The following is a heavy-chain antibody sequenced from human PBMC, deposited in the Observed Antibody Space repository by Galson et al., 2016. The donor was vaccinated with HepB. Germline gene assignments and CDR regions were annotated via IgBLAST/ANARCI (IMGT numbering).Heavy chain of an antibody. J-gene: IGHJ4*02. CDR3: GREEAGDYHFDY. CDR2: IWYDESDK. Sequence: SLRLSCAASGFTFSSYAMHWVRQAPGKGLEWVARIWYDESDKLYVDSVKDRFTISRDDSKNTLYLQMNSLRAEDTAVYHCGREEAGDYHFDYWGQGTLVTVSS. V-gene: IGHV3-33*08. CDR1: GFTFSSYA. D-gene: IGHD7-27*01.